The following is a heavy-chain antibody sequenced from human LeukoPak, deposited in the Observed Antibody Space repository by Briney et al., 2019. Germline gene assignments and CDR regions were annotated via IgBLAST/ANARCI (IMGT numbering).Heavy chain of an antibody. CDR3: AKVGYCTGSSCYNLEY. Sequence: GGSLRLSCAASGFTFSSYAMSWVRQAPGKGLEWVSAISGSGGSTYYADSVKGRFTISRDKSKNTLYLQMNSLRAEDTAVYFCAKVGYCTGSSCYNLEYWGQGTLVTVSS. CDR1: GFTFSSYA. J-gene: IGHJ4*02. CDR2: ISGSGGST. D-gene: IGHD2-15*01. V-gene: IGHV3-23*01.